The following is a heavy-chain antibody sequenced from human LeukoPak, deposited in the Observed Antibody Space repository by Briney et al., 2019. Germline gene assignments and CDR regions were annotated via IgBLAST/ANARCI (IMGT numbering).Heavy chain of an antibody. CDR2: ISASGAAT. CDR3: AKTPDVVIEVVGTTFDS. CDR1: GFSFNSYA. J-gene: IGHJ4*02. V-gene: IGHV3-23*01. D-gene: IGHD2-15*01. Sequence: GGSLRLSCAASGFSFNSYAMSWVRQSQGKGLEWVSTISASGAATYYPESVKGRFTISRDNSMNTLYLQMNSLSADDTAVYFCAKTPDVVIEVVGTTFDSWGQGTLVTVST.